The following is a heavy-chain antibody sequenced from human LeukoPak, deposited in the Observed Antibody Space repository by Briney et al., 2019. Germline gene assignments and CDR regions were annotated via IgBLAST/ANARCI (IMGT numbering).Heavy chain of an antibody. CDR1: GFTFSDYY. D-gene: IGHD3-3*01. J-gene: IGHJ3*02. CDR3: ARGFWSGSDAFDI. Sequence: GESLRLSCAASGFTFSDYYMSWIRQAPGKGLEWDSYISSSGSTIYYADSVKGRFTISRDNAKNSLYLQMNSLRAEDTAVYYCARGFWSGSDAFDIWGQGTMVTVSS. V-gene: IGHV3-11*04. CDR2: ISSSGSTI.